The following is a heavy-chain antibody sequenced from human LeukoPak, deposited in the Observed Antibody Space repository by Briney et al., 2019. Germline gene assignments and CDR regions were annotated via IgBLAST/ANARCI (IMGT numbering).Heavy chain of an antibody. J-gene: IGHJ4*02. V-gene: IGHV4-59*01. CDR3: AKSSYYDSSGYYREYYFDY. Sequence: SETLSLTCTVSGGSISSYYWGWIRQPPGKGLEWIGYIYYSGSTNYNPSLKSRVTISVDTSKNQFSLKLSSVTAADTAVYYCAKSSYYDSSGYYREYYFDYWGQGTLVTVSS. D-gene: IGHD3-22*01. CDR2: IYYSGST. CDR1: GGSISSYY.